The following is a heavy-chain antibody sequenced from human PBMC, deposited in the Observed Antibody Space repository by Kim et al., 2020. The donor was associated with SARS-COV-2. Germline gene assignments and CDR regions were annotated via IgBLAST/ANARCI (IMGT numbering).Heavy chain of an antibody. Sequence: VKGRFTISRDNSKNTLYLQMNSLRAEDTAVYYCAKDDSSSTEYYYYGMDVWGQGTTVTVSS. D-gene: IGHD6-6*01. V-gene: IGHV3-23*01. J-gene: IGHJ6*02. CDR3: AKDDSSSTEYYYYGMDV.